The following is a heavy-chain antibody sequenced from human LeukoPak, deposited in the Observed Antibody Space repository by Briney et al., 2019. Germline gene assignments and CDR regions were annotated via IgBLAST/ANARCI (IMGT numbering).Heavy chain of an antibody. CDR3: AREVRYSYGPGWFDP. CDR2: ISSSSSYI. J-gene: IGHJ5*02. Sequence: GGSLRLSCAASGFTFSSYSMNWVRQAPGKGLEWVSSISSSSSYIYYADSVKGRFTISRDNSKNTLYLQMNSLRAEDTAVYYCAREVRYSYGPGWFDPWGQGTLVTVSS. V-gene: IGHV3-21*01. CDR1: GFTFSSYS. D-gene: IGHD5-18*01.